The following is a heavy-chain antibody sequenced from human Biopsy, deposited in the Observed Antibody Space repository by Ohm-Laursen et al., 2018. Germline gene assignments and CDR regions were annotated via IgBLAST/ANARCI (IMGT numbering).Heavy chain of an antibody. CDR3: VREPKTGTAEAWYFDL. CDR2: IYNSETT. D-gene: IGHD3-9*01. Sequence: SQTLSLTCTVSGDSISTSTPYYWAWLRQPPGKGLEWIGSIYNSETTFYNPSLTSRLAISFDTSNNRISLQLRSVSVADTAVYYCVREPKTGTAEAWYFDLWGRGSPVTVPS. J-gene: IGHJ2*01. CDR1: GDSISTSTPYY. V-gene: IGHV4-39*07.